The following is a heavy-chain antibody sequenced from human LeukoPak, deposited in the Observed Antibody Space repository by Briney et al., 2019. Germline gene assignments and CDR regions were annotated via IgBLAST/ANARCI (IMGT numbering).Heavy chain of an antibody. CDR3: AGRRDGYNRDY. V-gene: IGHV4-59*01. Sequence: SETLSLTCTVSGGSISSYYWSWIRQPPGEGLEWIGYIYYSGSTNYNPSLKSRVTISVDTSKNQFSLKLSSVTAADTAVYYSAGRRDGYNRDYWGQGTLVTVSS. CDR2: IYYSGST. D-gene: IGHD5-24*01. CDR1: GGSISSYY. J-gene: IGHJ4*02.